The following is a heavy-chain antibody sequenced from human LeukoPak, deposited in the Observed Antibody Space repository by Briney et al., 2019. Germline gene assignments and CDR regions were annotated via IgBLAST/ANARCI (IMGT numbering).Heavy chain of an antibody. CDR2: ISGSSSTI. CDR1: GFTFSSYS. V-gene: IGHV3-48*01. CDR3: ARDQYGDYSLDY. D-gene: IGHD4-17*01. J-gene: IGHJ4*02. Sequence: GGSLRLSCAASGFTFSSYSMNWVRQAPGKGLEWVSYISGSSSTIYYADSVKGRFTISRDNAKKSLYLQMNSLRAEDTAVYYCARDQYGDYSLDYWGQGTLATVSS.